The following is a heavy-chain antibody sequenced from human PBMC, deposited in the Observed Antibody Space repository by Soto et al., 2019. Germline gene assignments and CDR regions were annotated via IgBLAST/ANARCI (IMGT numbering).Heavy chain of an antibody. J-gene: IGHJ1*01. D-gene: IGHD1-7*01. Sequence: GGSLRLSCAASGFTFSNHGMHWVRQAPGKGLEWVAVISYDGSNKYYADSVKGRFTISRDNSKNTLYLQMNSLRAEDTAVYYCAKAPTFITGTTSFQHWGQGTLVTVSS. CDR1: GFTFSNHG. V-gene: IGHV3-33*05. CDR2: ISYDGSNK. CDR3: AKAPTFITGTTSFQH.